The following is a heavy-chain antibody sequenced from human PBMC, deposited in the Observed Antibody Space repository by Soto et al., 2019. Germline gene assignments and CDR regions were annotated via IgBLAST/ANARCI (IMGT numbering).Heavy chain of an antibody. CDR1: GFTFSSYG. CDR2: IWYDGSNK. V-gene: IGHV3-33*01. Sequence: PGGSLRLSCAASGFTFSSYGMHWVRQAPGKGLEWVAVIWYDGSNKYYADSVKGRFTISRDNSKNMLYLQMNSVRVEDTAVYYCARIRGYWYGLDVWGQGTTVTVSS. CDR3: ARIRGYWYGLDV. J-gene: IGHJ6*02.